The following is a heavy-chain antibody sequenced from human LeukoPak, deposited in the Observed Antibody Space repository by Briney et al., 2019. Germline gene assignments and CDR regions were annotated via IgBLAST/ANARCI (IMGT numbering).Heavy chain of an antibody. V-gene: IGHV4-38-2*01. D-gene: IGHD1-26*01. CDR3: AGNSGSYFMSFDY. CDR2: IYHSGST. Sequence: SETLSLTCAVSGYSISSGYYGGWIRQPPGKGLEWIGSIYHSGSTYYNPSLKSRVTISVDTSKNQFSLKLSSVTAADTAVYYCAGNSGSYFMSFDYWGQGTLVTVSS. J-gene: IGHJ4*02. CDR1: GYSISSGYY.